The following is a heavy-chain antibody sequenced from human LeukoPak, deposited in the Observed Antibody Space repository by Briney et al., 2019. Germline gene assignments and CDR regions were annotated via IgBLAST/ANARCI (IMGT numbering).Heavy chain of an antibody. J-gene: IGHJ4*02. V-gene: IGHV1-2*02. CDR1: GYTFTGYY. D-gene: IGHD5-12*01. CDR3: ASFTYQGSGYDSFDY. Sequence: ASVKVSCKASGYTFTGYYVHWVRQAPGQGLEWMGWINPNSGGTNYAQKFQGRVTMTRDTSISTAYMELSRLRSDDTAVYYCASFTYQGSGYDSFDYWGQGTLVTVSS. CDR2: INPNSGGT.